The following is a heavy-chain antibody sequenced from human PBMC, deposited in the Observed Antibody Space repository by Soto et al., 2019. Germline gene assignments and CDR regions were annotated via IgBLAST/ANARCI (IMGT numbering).Heavy chain of an antibody. Sequence: QVQLVESGGGVVQPGRSLRLSCAASGFTFSSYGMHWVRQAPGKGLEWVAVISYDGSNKYYADSVKGRFTISRDNSKNTLYLQMNSLRAEDTAVYYCAKGKKTSGYYPLPSQASNWFDPWGQGTLVTVSS. CDR1: GFTFSSYG. V-gene: IGHV3-30*18. D-gene: IGHD3-22*01. J-gene: IGHJ5*02. CDR2: ISYDGSNK. CDR3: AKGKKTSGYYPLPSQASNWFDP.